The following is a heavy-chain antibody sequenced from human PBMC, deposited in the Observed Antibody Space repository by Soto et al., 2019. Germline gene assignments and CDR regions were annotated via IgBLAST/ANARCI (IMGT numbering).Heavy chain of an antibody. Sequence: PGGSLRLSCAASGLTFSSYWMHWVRQAPGEGLEWVSRIKSDGSSTTYADSVKGRFTISRDNAKNTLYLQMNSLSAEDTAVYYCVREWRLGDGYSGIECWGQGTLVTVSS. CDR2: IKSDGSST. CDR3: VREWRLGDGYSGIEC. CDR1: GLTFSSYW. D-gene: IGHD1-26*01. V-gene: IGHV3-74*03. J-gene: IGHJ4*02.